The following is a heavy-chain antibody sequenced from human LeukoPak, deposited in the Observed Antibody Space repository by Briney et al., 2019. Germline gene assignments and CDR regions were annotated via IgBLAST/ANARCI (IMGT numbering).Heavy chain of an antibody. CDR2: INPNSGGT. CDR1: GYTFTGYY. Sequence: AASVKVSCKASGYTFTGYYMHWVRQAPGQGLEWMGWINPNSGGTNYAQKFQGRVTMTRDTSISTAYMELSRLRSDDTAVYYCARDRAVAGTFDYWGQGTLVTVSS. J-gene: IGHJ4*02. V-gene: IGHV1-2*02. D-gene: IGHD6-19*01. CDR3: ARDRAVAGTFDY.